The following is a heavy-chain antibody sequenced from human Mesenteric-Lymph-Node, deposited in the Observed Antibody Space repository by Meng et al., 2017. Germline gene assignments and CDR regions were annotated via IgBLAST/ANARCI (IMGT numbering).Heavy chain of an antibody. V-gene: IGHV4-38-2*02. D-gene: IGHD3-22*01. J-gene: IGHJ4*02. CDR2: IYHSGST. Sequence: GSLRLSCTVSGGSISSYYWGWIRQPPGKGLEWIGSIYHSGSTYYNPSLKSRVTISVDTSKNQFSLKLSSVTAADTAVYYCAREGGYYDSSGYYEDYWGQGTLVTVSS. CDR3: AREGGYYDSSGYYEDY. CDR1: GGSISSYY.